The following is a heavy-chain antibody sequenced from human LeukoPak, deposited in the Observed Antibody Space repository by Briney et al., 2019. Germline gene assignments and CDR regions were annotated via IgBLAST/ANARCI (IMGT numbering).Heavy chain of an antibody. CDR2: FDPEDGET. Sequence: ASVKVSCKVSGYTLTELSMHWVRQAPGKGLEWMGGFDPEDGETIYAQKFQGRVTITADKSTSTAYMELSSLRSEDTAVYYCARDAQLALPGNWFDPWGQGTLVTVSS. CDR1: GYTLTELS. V-gene: IGHV1-24*01. CDR3: ARDAQLALPGNWFDP. J-gene: IGHJ5*02. D-gene: IGHD6-13*01.